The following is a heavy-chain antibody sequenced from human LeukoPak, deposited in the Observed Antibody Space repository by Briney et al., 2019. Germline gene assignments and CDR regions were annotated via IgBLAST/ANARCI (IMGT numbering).Heavy chain of an antibody. J-gene: IGHJ1*01. CDR3: ARAKRRDGYWAFFQH. CDR2: IWFDESYK. Sequence: GGSLRLSCAASGFTFSNYGMHWVRQAPGKGLEWVAVIWFDESYKYYADSVKGRFTISRDNSNNTLYLQMTSLRVEGTAVYYCARAKRRDGYWAFFQHWGQGTLVTVSS. D-gene: IGHD5-24*01. V-gene: IGHV3-33*08. CDR1: GFTFSNYG.